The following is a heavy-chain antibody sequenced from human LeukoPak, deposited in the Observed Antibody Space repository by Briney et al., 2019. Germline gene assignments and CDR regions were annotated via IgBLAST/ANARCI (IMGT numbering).Heavy chain of an antibody. CDR3: ARDYGDYVRFGYY. CDR1: GYTFTGYY. D-gene: IGHD4-17*01. Sequence: GASVKVSCKASGYTFTGYYMHWVRQAPGQGLEWMGRINPNSGGTNYAQKFQGRVTMTRDTSISTAYMELSRLRSDDTAVYYCARDYGDYVRFGYYWGQGTLVTVSS. CDR2: INPNSGGT. J-gene: IGHJ4*02. V-gene: IGHV1-2*06.